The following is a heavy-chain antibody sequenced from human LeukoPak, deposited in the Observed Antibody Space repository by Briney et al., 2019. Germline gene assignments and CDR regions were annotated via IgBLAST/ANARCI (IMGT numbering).Heavy chain of an antibody. V-gene: IGHV4-59*08. D-gene: IGHD3-22*01. CDR1: GGSISSHY. Sequence: SETLSLTCSVSGGSISSHYWSWIRQPPGKGLECIGYIYYSGSTNYNPSLKSRVTISVDTSRNQFSLKLTSVTAADTAVYYCAKVSDRDSSGYHWGFEYWGQGTLVTVSS. CDR2: IYYSGST. CDR3: AKVSDRDSSGYHWGFEY. J-gene: IGHJ4*02.